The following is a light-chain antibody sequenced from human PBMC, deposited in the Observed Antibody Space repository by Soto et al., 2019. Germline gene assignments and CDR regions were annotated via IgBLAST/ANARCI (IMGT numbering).Light chain of an antibody. CDR3: SSYAGSSNV. Sequence: QAVLTQPPSASGFPEQSVAISCTGTSSDVGGYNYVSWYQQHPGKAPKLMIYEVNKRPSGVPDRFSGSKSGNTASLTVSGLQAEDEADYYCSSYAGSSNVFGTGTKVTVL. CDR2: EVN. CDR1: SSDVGGYNY. V-gene: IGLV2-8*01. J-gene: IGLJ1*01.